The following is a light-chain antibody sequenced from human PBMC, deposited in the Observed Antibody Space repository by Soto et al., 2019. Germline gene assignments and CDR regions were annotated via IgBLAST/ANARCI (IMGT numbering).Light chain of an antibody. CDR1: QSVSSN. CDR3: QHYHNWPWT. Sequence: EIVMTQSPATLSVSPGERATLSCRASQSVSSNLAWYQQKPGQAHRLLIYGASTRASGVPARFSGSGSGTEFTLTISSLQSEDFAVYYCQHYHNWPWTFGQGPKVEIK. J-gene: IGKJ1*01. CDR2: GAS. V-gene: IGKV3-15*01.